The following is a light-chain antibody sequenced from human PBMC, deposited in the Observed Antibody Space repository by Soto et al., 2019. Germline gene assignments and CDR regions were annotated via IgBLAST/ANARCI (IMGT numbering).Light chain of an antibody. CDR2: DAS. CDR1: QSISNW. Sequence: DIKMTQSPYTLYASVGDRVTITCRASQSISNWLAWYQQRPGKAPKLLIYDASTLDSGVPSRFSGSGSGTELTLTISSLQSDGIPPSNCRPYSTDSSTFVQGTKLDIK. J-gene: IGKJ1*01. CDR3: RPYSTDSST. V-gene: IGKV1-5*01.